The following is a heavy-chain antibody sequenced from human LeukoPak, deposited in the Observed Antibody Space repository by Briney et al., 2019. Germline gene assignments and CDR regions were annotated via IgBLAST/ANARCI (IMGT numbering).Heavy chain of an antibody. V-gene: IGHV4-34*01. J-gene: IGHJ4*02. CDR1: GGSFSGYY. CDR3: ARGDDPGIVGAWGYFDY. Sequence: SETLSLTCAVYGGSFSGYYWSWIRQPPGKGLEWIGEINHSGSTNYNPSLKSRVTISVDTSKNQFSLKLSSVTAADTAVYYCARGDDPGIVGAWGYFDYWGQGTLVTVSS. CDR2: INHSGST. D-gene: IGHD1-26*01.